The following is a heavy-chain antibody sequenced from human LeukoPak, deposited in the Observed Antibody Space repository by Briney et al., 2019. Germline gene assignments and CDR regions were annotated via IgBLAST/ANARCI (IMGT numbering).Heavy chain of an antibody. D-gene: IGHD3-10*01. Sequence: GGSLRLSCAASGFTFSNYNMNWVRQAPGKGLEWVSFISSSSTYIYYADSLKGRFTISRDNAKNSLCLQMNSLRAEDTAVYYCARDYYGSGIDYWGQGTLVTVSS. CDR3: ARDYYGSGIDY. V-gene: IGHV3-21*06. J-gene: IGHJ4*02. CDR1: GFTFSNYN. CDR2: ISSSSTYI.